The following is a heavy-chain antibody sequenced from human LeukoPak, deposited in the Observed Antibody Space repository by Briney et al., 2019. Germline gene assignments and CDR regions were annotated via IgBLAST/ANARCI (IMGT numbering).Heavy chain of an antibody. J-gene: IGHJ5*02. D-gene: IGHD6-13*01. V-gene: IGHV4-34*01. CDR1: GGSFSGYY. CDR2: INHSGST. CDR3: ATRTIAVAGTNWFDP. Sequence: SETLSLTCAVYGGSFSGYYWSWVRQPPGKGLEWIGEINHSGSTNYYPSLKSRVTISVDTSKNQFSLELSSVTAADTAVYYCATRTIAVAGTNWFDPWGQGTLVTVSS.